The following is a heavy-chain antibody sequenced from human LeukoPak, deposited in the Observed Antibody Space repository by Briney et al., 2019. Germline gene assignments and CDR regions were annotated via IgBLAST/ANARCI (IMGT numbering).Heavy chain of an antibody. J-gene: IGHJ4*02. CDR1: GGSISSSSYY. D-gene: IGHD2-15*01. V-gene: IGHV4-39*07. CDR3: ARARSGEDY. Sequence: SETLSLTCTVFGGSISSSSYYWGWIRQPPGKGLEWIGSIYYSGSTYYNPSLKSRVTISVDTSKNQFSLKLSSVTAADTAVYYCARARSGEDYWGQGTLVTVSS. CDR2: IYYSGST.